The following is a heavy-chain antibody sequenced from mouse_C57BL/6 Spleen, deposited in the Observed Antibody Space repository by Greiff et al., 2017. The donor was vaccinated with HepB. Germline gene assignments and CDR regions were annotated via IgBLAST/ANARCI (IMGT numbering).Heavy chain of an antibody. CDR1: GYAFTNYL. V-gene: IGHV1-54*01. CDR2: INPGSGGT. J-gene: IGHJ2*01. Sequence: VMLVESGAELVRPGTSVKVSCKASGYAFTNYLIEWVKQRPGQGLEWIGVINPGSGGTNYNEKFKGKATLTADKSSSTAYMQLSSLTSEDSAVYFCARDYYGSSGYYFDYWGQGTTLTVSS. D-gene: IGHD1-1*01. CDR3: ARDYYGSSGYYFDY.